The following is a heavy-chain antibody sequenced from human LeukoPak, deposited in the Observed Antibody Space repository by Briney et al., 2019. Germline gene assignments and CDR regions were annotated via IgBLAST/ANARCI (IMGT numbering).Heavy chain of an antibody. CDR1: GFTFSRHG. CDR2: ISNDGSRK. D-gene: IGHD3-3*01. V-gene: IGHV3-30*03. Sequence: PGGSLRLSCAPSGFTFSRHGMHWVRQAPGKGLEWVAIISNDGSRKYYAHSVGGRFTISRDNSKNTLYLQMDSLRAEDTAVYYCARDRAWNYFDYWGQGTLVTVS. CDR3: ARDRAWNYFDY. J-gene: IGHJ4*02.